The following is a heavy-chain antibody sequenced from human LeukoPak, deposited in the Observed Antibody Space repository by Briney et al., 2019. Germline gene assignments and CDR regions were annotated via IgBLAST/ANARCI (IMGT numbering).Heavy chain of an antibody. CDR2: INNDESST. J-gene: IGHJ4*02. CDR1: GFTFSSYW. Sequence: TGGSLRLSCAASGFTFSSYWMHWVRQAPGNGLVWVSHINNDESSTSYADSVRGRFTISRDNAKNTLYLQMNSLRTEDTAVYYCACYGIAPPYWGQGTLVTVSS. D-gene: IGHD2-15*01. CDR3: ACYGIAPPY. V-gene: IGHV3-74*01.